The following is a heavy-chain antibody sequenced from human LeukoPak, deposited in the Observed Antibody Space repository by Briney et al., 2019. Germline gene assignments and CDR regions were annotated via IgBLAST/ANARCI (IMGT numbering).Heavy chain of an antibody. V-gene: IGHV1-2*02. CDR3: ARDRYSSSWYPNY. Sequence: ASVKVSCKASGYPYTGYYIHWVRQAPGQGLEWMGWINPNNGDTNYAQKFRGRVTMTRDTSFSTVYMELSMLISDDTAVYYCARDRYSSSWYPNYWGQGTLVTVSS. D-gene: IGHD6-13*01. CDR1: GYPYTGYY. J-gene: IGHJ4*02. CDR2: INPNNGDT.